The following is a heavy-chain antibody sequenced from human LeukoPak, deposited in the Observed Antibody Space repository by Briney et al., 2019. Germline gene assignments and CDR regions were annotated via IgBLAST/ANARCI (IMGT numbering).Heavy chain of an antibody. CDR3: ARSAHYYYDIVSYGFAFDV. J-gene: IGHJ3*01. D-gene: IGHD3-22*01. CDR1: GGSISSYY. Sequence: SETLSLTCSVSGGSISSYYWSWIRQPPGKGLEWIGNIFYTGSTKYNPSLKSRVTISVDTSKNQISLKLSSVTAADTAMYYCARSAHYYYDIVSYGFAFDVWGQGKMVTVSS. CDR2: IFYTGST. V-gene: IGHV4-59*01.